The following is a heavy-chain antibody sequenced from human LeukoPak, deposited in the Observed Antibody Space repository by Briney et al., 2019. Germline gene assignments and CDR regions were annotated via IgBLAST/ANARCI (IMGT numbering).Heavy chain of an antibody. V-gene: IGHV4-38-2*02. CDR2: IYHDGRT. CDR1: GYSISSGYC. J-gene: IGHJ6*03. D-gene: IGHD3-16*01. CDR3: ARETSQKGAHYMDV. Sequence: PSETLSLTCTVSGYSISSGYCWGWIRQPPGKGLEWIGTIYHDGRTYFNPSLRSRVTISVDMSKNQFSLKMSSVTAADTAVYYCARETSQKGAHYMDVWGKGTTVTISS.